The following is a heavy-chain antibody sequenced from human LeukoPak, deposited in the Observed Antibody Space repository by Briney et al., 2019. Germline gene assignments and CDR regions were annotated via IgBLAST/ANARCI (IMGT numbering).Heavy chain of an antibody. CDR2: ISWNSGSI. D-gene: IGHD2-8*02. CDR1: GFTFDDYA. Sequence: GGSLRLSCAASGFTFDDYAMHWVRQAPWKGLEWVSGISWNSGSIGYADSVKGRFTISRDNAKNSLYLQMNSLRAEDTALYYCAKDIGTDWGQGTLVTVSS. CDR3: AKDIGTD. V-gene: IGHV3-9*01. J-gene: IGHJ4*02.